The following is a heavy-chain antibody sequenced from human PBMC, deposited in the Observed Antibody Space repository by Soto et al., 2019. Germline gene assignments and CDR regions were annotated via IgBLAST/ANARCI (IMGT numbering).Heavy chain of an antibody. CDR3: ARRYSSGYRDYYYGMDV. CDR1: GYIFTSYW. V-gene: IGHV5-51*01. CDR2: IYSGDSII. Sequence: GESRKISCTGSGYIFTSYWIAWVRQMPGKGLEWMGIIYSGDSIIRYSPSFQGQVTISADKSISTAYLQWSSLKASDTAMYYCARRYSSGYRDYYYGMDVWGQGTTVTVSS. J-gene: IGHJ6*02. D-gene: IGHD3-22*01.